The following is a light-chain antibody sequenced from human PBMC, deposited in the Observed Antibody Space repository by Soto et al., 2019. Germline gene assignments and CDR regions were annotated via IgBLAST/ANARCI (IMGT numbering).Light chain of an antibody. CDR2: GNS. Sequence: QSVLTQPPSVSGAPGQRVTNSCTGSSSNIGAGYDVHWYQQLPGTAPKLLIYGNSNRPSGVPDRFSGSKSGTSASLAITGLQAEDEADYYCQSYDSSLREVVFGGGTKLTVL. J-gene: IGLJ2*01. V-gene: IGLV1-40*01. CDR3: QSYDSSLREVV. CDR1: SSNIGAGYD.